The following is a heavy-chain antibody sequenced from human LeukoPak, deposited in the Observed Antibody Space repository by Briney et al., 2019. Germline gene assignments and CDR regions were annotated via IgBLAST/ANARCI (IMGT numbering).Heavy chain of an antibody. CDR3: ARDSYYSKMDV. V-gene: IGHV4-59*01. J-gene: IGHJ6*02. CDR1: GGSISSYH. Sequence: SETLSLTCTVSGGSISSYHWSWIRQPPGKGLEWIGYISYSGNTNYNPSLKSRVTISVDTSKNRLSLKLNSLTAADTAVYYCARDSYYSKMDVWGQGTTVTVSS. CDR2: ISYSGNT.